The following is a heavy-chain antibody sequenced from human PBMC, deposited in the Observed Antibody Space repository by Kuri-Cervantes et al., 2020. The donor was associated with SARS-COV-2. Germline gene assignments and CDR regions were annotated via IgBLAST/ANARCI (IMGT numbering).Heavy chain of an antibody. CDR3: AKVETANLDY. D-gene: IGHD3-3*01. Sequence: GGSLRLSCAASGFTFDDYAMHWVRQAPGKGLEWVGFVRRDGSNYYYADSVRGRFTISRDNSKNLLYLEMNTLRPEDTAVYYCAKVETANLDYWGQGTLVTVSS. J-gene: IGHJ4*02. V-gene: IGHV3-30*02. CDR1: GFTFDDYA. CDR2: VRRDGSNY.